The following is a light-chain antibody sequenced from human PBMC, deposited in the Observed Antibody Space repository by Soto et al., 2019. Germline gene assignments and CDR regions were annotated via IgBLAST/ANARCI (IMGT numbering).Light chain of an antibody. Sequence: AIRMTQSPSSLSASTGDRVTITCRASQGISSYLAWYQQKPGKAPKLLIYAASTLQSGGPSRFSGSGSGTDFTLTISCLQSEDFATYYCQQYYSYHITFGQGTRLEIK. J-gene: IGKJ5*01. CDR1: QGISSY. CDR2: AAS. V-gene: IGKV1-8*01. CDR3: QQYYSYHIT.